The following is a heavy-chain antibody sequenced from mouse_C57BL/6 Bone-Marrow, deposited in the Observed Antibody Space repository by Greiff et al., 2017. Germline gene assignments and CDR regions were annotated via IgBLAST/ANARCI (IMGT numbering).Heavy chain of an antibody. Sequence: VQLQQPGAELVKPGASVKLSCKASGYTFTSYWMHWVKQRPGRGLEWIGRIDPNSGGTKYNEKFKSKATLTVDKPSSTAYMQLSSLTSEDSAVYDCAILYSNYAYYFDYWGQGTTLTVSS. V-gene: IGHV1-72*01. CDR1: GYTFTSYW. D-gene: IGHD2-5*01. J-gene: IGHJ2*01. CDR2: IDPNSGGT. CDR3: AILYSNYAYYFDY.